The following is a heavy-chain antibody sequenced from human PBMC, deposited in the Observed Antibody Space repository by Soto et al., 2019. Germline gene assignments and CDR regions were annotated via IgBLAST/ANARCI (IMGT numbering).Heavy chain of an antibody. V-gene: IGHV1-8*02. J-gene: IGHJ6*03. D-gene: IGHD4-4*01. CDR2: MNPNSGNT. Sequence: GASVKVSCKASGGTFSSYTINWVRQATGQGLEWMGWMNPNSGNTGYAQKFQGRVTMTRNTSISTAYMELSSLRSEDTAVYYCAREFRTVTTRYYMDVWGKGTTVTVSS. CDR3: AREFRTVTTRYYMDV. CDR1: GGTFSSYT.